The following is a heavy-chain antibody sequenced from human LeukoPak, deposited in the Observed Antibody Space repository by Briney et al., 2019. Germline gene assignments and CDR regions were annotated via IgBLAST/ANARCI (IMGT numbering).Heavy chain of an antibody. CDR3: TIFNDYFYYMDV. D-gene: IGHD2-8*01. J-gene: IGHJ6*03. V-gene: IGHV3-15*01. Sequence: GGSLRLSCAASEFTFSNAWMSWVRQTPGKGLEWVGRIKTKTHGATTDYAAPVKGRFTISRDDSTNTLYLQVNSLKTEDTAVYYCTIFNDYFYYMDVWGKGTTVTVSS. CDR2: IKTKTHGATT. CDR1: EFTFSNAW.